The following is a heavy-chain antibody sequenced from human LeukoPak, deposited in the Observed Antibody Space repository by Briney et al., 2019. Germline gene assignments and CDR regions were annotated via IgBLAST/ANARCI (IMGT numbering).Heavy chain of an antibody. CDR3: ATTRTY. CDR1: GFTFSSTW. J-gene: IGHJ4*02. CDR2: IKSKSDGGTI. Sequence: GGSLRLSCAASGFTFSSTWMNWVRQAPGKGLVWVGRIKSKSDGGTIDYAAPVKGRFTISRDDSKNTLYLQMHSLTTEDTAVYYCATTRTYWGQGTLVTVSS. V-gene: IGHV3-15*07.